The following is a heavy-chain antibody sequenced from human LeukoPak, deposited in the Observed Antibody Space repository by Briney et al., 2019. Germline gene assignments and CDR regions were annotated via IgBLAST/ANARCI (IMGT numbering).Heavy chain of an antibody. D-gene: IGHD7-27*01. CDR1: GVTFGGCW. CDR2: IKRTTDGGPT. Sequence: LRLSCAVSGVTFGGCWRRWVCQIQGKGLDLGPRIKRTTDGGPTDYAAPVKGRFSISRDNSSHTLYLQMNSLTLEDTAVYYCSAGLGTSELDSWGQGTLVTVSS. J-gene: IGHJ4*02. V-gene: IGHV3-15*01. CDR3: SAGLGTSELDS.